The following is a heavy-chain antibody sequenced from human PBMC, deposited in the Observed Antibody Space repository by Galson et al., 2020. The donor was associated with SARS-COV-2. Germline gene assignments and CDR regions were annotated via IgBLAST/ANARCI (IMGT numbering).Heavy chain of an antibody. CDR3: ARREGAWHDGFDI. CDR1: EFTFSSYT. D-gene: IGHD1-26*01. Sequence: GESLKISCDASEFTFSSYTMNWVRQVPGKGLEWVSSISGNRRYIYYVDSVKGRFTISRDNTKNSLFLEMSGLRADDTAVYYCARREGAWHDGFDIWGQGTTVTVSS. V-gene: IGHV3-21*01. J-gene: IGHJ3*02. CDR2: ISGNRRYI.